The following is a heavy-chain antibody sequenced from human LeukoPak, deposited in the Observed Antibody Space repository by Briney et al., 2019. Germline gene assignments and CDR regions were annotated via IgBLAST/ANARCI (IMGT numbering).Heavy chain of an antibody. CDR2: MNPNSGDT. D-gene: IGHD1-26*01. Sequence: ASLKVSCTASLYTVTTYDINWVRQATGQGLEWMGWMNPNSGDTGYAQKFQGRVTMTTDTSTSTAYMELSSLISEDTAVYYCARGGAGSIGMLFQHWGQGTLVTVSS. CDR3: ARGGAGSIGMLFQH. CDR1: LYTVTTYD. V-gene: IGHV1-8*01. J-gene: IGHJ1*01.